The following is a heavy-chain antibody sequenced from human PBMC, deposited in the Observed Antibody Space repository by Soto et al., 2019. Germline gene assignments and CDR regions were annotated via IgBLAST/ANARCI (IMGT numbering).Heavy chain of an antibody. CDR3: ARGSGAMVVYDY. CDR2: IIPIFGTA. CDR1: GGTFSSYA. D-gene: IGHD5-18*01. Sequence: ASVKVSCKASGGTFSSYAISWVRQAPGQGLEWMGGIIPIFGTANYAQKFQGRVTITADESTSTAYMELSSLRSEDTAVYYCARGSGAMVVYDYWGQGTLVTVSS. J-gene: IGHJ4*02. V-gene: IGHV1-69*13.